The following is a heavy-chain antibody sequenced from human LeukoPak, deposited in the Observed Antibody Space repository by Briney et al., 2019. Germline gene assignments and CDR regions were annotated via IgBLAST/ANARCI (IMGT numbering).Heavy chain of an antibody. CDR2: ISGSGYST. CDR1: GLTSSSYA. CDR3: ARREDDSSGYYVY. Sequence: GGSLRLSCAASGLTSSSYAMSWVRQAPGKGLEWVSTISGSGYSTHYADSVKGRFTISRDNAKNSLYLQMNSLRAEDTAVYYCARREDDSSGYYVYWGQGTLVTVSS. V-gene: IGHV3-23*01. D-gene: IGHD3-22*01. J-gene: IGHJ4*02.